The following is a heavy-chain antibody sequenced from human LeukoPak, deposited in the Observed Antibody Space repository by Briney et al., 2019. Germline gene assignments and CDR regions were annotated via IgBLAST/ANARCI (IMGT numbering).Heavy chain of an antibody. CDR1: GYTFTNYP. V-gene: IGHV1-3*04. D-gene: IGHD2-15*01. CDR3: ARDRCSGGICYSSLVY. Sequence: GASVKVSCKASGYTFTNYPMHWVRLAPGLGLESLGWINTANGDTEYSQRFQGRVTFARDTSASTVYMELNSLKSEDTAMFYCARDRCSGGICYSSLVYWGQGTLVTVSS. J-gene: IGHJ4*02. CDR2: INTANGDT.